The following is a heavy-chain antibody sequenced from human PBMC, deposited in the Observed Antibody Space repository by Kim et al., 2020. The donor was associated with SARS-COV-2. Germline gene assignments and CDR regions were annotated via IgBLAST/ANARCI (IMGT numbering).Heavy chain of an antibody. D-gene: IGHD3-10*01. Sequence: VKGRFTISRDNSKNTLYLQMNSLRAEDTAVYYCAKDLELLWFGESRPLDYWGQGTLVTVSS. CDR3: AKDLELLWFGESRPLDY. V-gene: IGHV3-23*01. J-gene: IGHJ4*02.